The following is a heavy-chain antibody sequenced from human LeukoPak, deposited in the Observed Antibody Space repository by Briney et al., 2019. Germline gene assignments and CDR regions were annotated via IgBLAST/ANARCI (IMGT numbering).Heavy chain of an antibody. Sequence: GGSLRLSCAASGFTVSSNYMSWVRQAPGKGLEWVSYISSSSSTIYYADSVKGRFTISRDNAKNSLYLQMNSLRAEDTAVYYCARGSTREPRGFDYWGQGTLVTVSS. CDR2: ISSSSSTI. J-gene: IGHJ4*02. CDR1: GFTVSSNY. D-gene: IGHD1-14*01. CDR3: ARGSTREPRGFDY. V-gene: IGHV3-48*04.